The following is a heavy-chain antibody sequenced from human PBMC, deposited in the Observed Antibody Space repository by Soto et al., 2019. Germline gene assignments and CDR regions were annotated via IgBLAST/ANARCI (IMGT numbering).Heavy chain of an antibody. CDR1: GFPFSTYG. Sequence: GGSLRLSXAASGFPFSTYGMHWVRQAPGKGLEWVALMSYDGTKKYYADSVKGRFTISRDNAKNTLYLQMNSLKTEDTALYYCAKSDASSWYAMDVWGQGTTVTVSS. V-gene: IGHV3-30*18. D-gene: IGHD6-13*01. J-gene: IGHJ6*02. CDR3: AKSDASSWYAMDV. CDR2: MSYDGTKK.